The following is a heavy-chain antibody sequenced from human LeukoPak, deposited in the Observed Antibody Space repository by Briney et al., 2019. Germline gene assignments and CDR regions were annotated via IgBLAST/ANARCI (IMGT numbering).Heavy chain of an antibody. D-gene: IGHD2-2*01. CDR1: GYTFTRYY. Sequence: ASVKVSCKASGYTFTRYYMHWVRQAPGQGLEWMGWINPNSGGTNYAQKFQGRVTMTSDTSISTAYMELSRLRSDDTAVYYCARDTSWFDPWGQGTLVTVSS. J-gene: IGHJ5*02. V-gene: IGHV1-2*02. CDR2: INPNSGGT. CDR3: ARDTSWFDP.